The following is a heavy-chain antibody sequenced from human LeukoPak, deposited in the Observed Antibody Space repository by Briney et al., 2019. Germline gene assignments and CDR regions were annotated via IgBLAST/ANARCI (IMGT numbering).Heavy chain of an antibody. J-gene: IGHJ4*02. CDR1: GFTFSSTW. CDR2: IHSDGSST. V-gene: IGHV3-74*01. Sequence: GGSLRLSCAASGFTFSSTWMHWFRQAPGKGPVWVSRIHSDGSSTIYADSVKGRFTMSRDNSKNTLFLQLNSLRPEDTAVYFCARDHWGRITTGGYFEYWGQGTQVTVSS. D-gene: IGHD1/OR15-1a*01. CDR3: ARDHWGRITTGGYFEY.